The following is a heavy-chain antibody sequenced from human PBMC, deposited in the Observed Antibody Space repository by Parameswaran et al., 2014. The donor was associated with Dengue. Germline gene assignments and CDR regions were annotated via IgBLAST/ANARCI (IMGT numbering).Heavy chain of an antibody. Sequence: RWIRQPPGKGLEWIGEINHSGSTNYNPSLKSRVTISVDTSKNQFSLKLSSVTAADTAVYYCARTVEAAAGWVLGFYFDYWGQGTLVTVSS. CDR2: INHSGST. CDR3: ARTVEAAAGWVLGFYFDY. J-gene: IGHJ4*02. V-gene: IGHV4-34*01. D-gene: IGHD6-13*01.